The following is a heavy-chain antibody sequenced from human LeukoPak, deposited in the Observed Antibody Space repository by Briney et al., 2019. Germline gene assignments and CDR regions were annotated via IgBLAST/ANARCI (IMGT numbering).Heavy chain of an antibody. V-gene: IGHV1-69*13. CDR1: GYTFTSYH. Sequence: SVKVSCKASGYTFTSYHMHWVRQAPGQGLEWMGGIIPIFGTANYAQKFQGRVTITADESTSTAYMELSSLRSEDTAVYYCASPLNLASWGQGTLVTVSS. CDR3: ASPLNLAS. CDR2: IIPIFGTA. J-gene: IGHJ4*02.